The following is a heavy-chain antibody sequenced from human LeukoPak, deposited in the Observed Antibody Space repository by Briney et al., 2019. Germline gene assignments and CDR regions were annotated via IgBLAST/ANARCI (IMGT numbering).Heavy chain of an antibody. D-gene: IGHD3-22*01. CDR1: GYTFTSYD. CDR3: ARVSETPAYYYTSGYYYLGY. J-gene: IGHJ4*02. CDR2: MNPNSGNT. V-gene: IGHV1-8*01. Sequence: ASVRVSCKASGYTFTSYDINWVRQAAGQGLEWMGWMNPNSGNTGYAQRFQGRVTMTRDTSISTAYMELSSLRPEDTAVYYCARVSETPAYYYTSGYYYLGYWGQGTLVTVSS.